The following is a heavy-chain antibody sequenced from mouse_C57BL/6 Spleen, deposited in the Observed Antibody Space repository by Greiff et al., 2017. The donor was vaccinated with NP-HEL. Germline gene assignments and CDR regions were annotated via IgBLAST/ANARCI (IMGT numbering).Heavy chain of an antibody. CDR2: IYPRSGNT. Sequence: QVQLQQSGAELARPGASVKLSCKASGYTFTSYGISWVKQRTGQGLEWIGEIYPRSGNTYYNEQFKGKATLTADKSSSTAYMELRSLTSEDSAVYFCARGDGNYEAMDYWGQGTSVTVSS. V-gene: IGHV1-81*01. D-gene: IGHD2-1*01. CDR3: ARGDGNYEAMDY. J-gene: IGHJ4*01. CDR1: GYTFTSYG.